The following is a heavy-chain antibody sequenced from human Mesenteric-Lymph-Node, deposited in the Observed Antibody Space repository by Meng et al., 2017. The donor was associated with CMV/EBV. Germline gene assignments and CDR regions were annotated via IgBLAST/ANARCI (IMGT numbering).Heavy chain of an antibody. D-gene: IGHD2-15*01. CDR3: TRERLATCYFDY. J-gene: IGHJ4*02. CDR1: GYTFTSYY. V-gene: IGHV1-46*01. CDR2: INPSGGST. Sequence: ASVKVSCKASGYTFTSYYMHWVRQAPGQGLEWMGIINPSGGSTSYAQKFQGRVTMTRDTSTSTVYMELSSLRSEDTAVYYCTRERLATCYFDYWGQGTLVTVSS.